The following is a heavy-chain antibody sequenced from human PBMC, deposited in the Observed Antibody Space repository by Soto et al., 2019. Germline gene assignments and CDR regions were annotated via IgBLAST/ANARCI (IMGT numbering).Heavy chain of an antibody. CDR3: ASKGPTTVVTPGDY. CDR1: GYTFTSSY. Sequence: VKVSCKAAGYTFTSSYMHWVGQAPGQGLEWMGIINPSGGSTSYAQKFQGRVTITADESTSTAYMELSSLRSEDTAVYYCASKGPTTVVTPGDYWGQGTLVTVSS. D-gene: IGHD4-17*01. J-gene: IGHJ4*02. V-gene: IGHV1-46*01. CDR2: INPSGGST.